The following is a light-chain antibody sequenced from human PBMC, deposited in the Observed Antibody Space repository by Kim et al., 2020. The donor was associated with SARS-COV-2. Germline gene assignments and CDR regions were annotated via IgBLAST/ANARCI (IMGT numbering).Light chain of an antibody. V-gene: IGLV3-21*03. CDR1: NIASQS. Sequence: PGKTATITCGGNNIASQSVHWYQQKPGQAPVQVVLYDSNRPPGIPERISGSKSGNTATLTISGVEAGDEGDYYCQVWDSSSDHWVFGGGTQLTVL. J-gene: IGLJ3*02. CDR3: QVWDSSSDHWV. CDR2: YDS.